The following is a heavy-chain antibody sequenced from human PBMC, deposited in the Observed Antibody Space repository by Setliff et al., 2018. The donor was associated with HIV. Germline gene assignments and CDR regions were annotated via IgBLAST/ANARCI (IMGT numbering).Heavy chain of an antibody. V-gene: IGHV4-59*01. J-gene: IGHJ6*02. Sequence: PSETLSLTCTGAVCGGSIRSYNWSWLRQPPGKGLEWIGNIYYSGSTNYNPSLKSRVSISVDTSKNQFSLKLSSVTAADTAVYCCARHHDVIDYYYYGMDVWGQGTTVTVSS. CDR1: GGSIRSYN. CDR2: IYYSGST. CDR3: ARHHDVIDYYYYGMDV. D-gene: IGHD3-16*01.